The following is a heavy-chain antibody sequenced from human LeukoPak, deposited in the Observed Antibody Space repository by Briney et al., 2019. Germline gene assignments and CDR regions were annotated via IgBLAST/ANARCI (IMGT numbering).Heavy chain of an antibody. D-gene: IGHD6-19*01. V-gene: IGHV3-33*01. Sequence: GGSLRLSCAASGFTFSSYGMHWVRQAPGKGLEWVAVIWYKGSNKYYADSVKGRLTISRDNSKNTLYLQMNSLRAEDTAVYYCTRDQGAGSGCPDYWGQGTLVTVSS. J-gene: IGHJ4*02. CDR1: GFTFSSYG. CDR3: TRDQGAGSGCPDY. CDR2: IWYKGSNK.